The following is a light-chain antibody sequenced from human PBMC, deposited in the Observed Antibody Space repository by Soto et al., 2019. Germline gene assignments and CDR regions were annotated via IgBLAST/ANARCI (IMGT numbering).Light chain of an antibody. Sequence: QSFGTQPPSVSAAPRQKVTISCSGSSSNIRNNYVSCYQHLPGTAPKLLIYDNNKRPSGIPDRFSGSKSGTSATLGITGLQTGDEADYYCGTWDSSLSAYVFGTGTKVTVL. CDR3: GTWDSSLSAYV. J-gene: IGLJ1*01. CDR2: DNN. CDR1: SSNIRNNY. V-gene: IGLV1-51*01.